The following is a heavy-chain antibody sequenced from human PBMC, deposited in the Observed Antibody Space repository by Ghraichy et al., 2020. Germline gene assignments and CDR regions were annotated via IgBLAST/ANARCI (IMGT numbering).Heavy chain of an antibody. CDR3: ARPSMVRGAIKGGPLFYYHDMDV. V-gene: IGHV1-46*01. CDR2: VNPYDGAT. CDR1: GYTFTSYY. Sequence: ASVKVSCKASGYTFTSYYMHWVRQAPGLGLEWMGTVNPYDGATTYAQKFQGRLTMTRDTSTSTVYMELRSLRSEDTAVYYCARPSMVRGAIKGGPLFYYHDMDVWGQGTTVTVSS. J-gene: IGHJ6*02. D-gene: IGHD3-10*01.